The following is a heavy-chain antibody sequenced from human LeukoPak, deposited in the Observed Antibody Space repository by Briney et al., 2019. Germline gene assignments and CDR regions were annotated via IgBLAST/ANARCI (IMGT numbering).Heavy chain of an antibody. V-gene: IGHV3-30*18. J-gene: IGHJ4*02. CDR3: AKVGPDCSGGSCYSGLDY. CDR2: ISYDGSNK. CDR1: GFTFSSYG. Sequence: GRSLRLSCAASGFTFSSYGMHWVRQAPGKGLEWVAVISYDGSNKYYADSVKGRFTISRDNSMNTLYLQINSLRAEDTAVYYCAKVGPDCSGGSCYSGLDYWGQGTLVTVSS. D-gene: IGHD2-15*01.